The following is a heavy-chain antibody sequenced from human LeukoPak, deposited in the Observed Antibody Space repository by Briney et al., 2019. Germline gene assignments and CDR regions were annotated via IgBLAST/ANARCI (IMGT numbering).Heavy chain of an antibody. CDR1: GGSVGSGTYY. J-gene: IGHJ6*02. D-gene: IGHD3-9*01. Sequence: SETLSLTCTVSGGSVGSGTYYWRWIRQSPGKGLEWIGYIDPSGSASYNPSLKSRVTTFVDTSKNLFSLILTSVSASDTAIYYCARDHWLFSSKMWYYYGMDVWGQGTTVTVSS. V-gene: IGHV4-61*03. CDR3: ARDHWLFSSKMWYYYGMDV. CDR2: IDPSGSA.